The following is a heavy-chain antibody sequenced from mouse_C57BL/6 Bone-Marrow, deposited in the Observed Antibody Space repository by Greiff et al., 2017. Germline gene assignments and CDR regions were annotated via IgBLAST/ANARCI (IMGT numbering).Heavy chain of an antibody. CDR1: GFNIKDDY. Sequence: EVQLLESGAELVRPGASVKLSCTASGFNIKDDYMHWVKQRPEQGLEWIGWIDPENGDTEYASKFQGKATITADTSSNTAYLQLSSLTSEDTAVYYCTTYSLCGSGSPFAYWGQGTLVTVSA. CDR3: TTYSLCGSGSPFAY. J-gene: IGHJ3*01. CDR2: IDPENGDT. V-gene: IGHV14-4*01. D-gene: IGHD6-2*01.